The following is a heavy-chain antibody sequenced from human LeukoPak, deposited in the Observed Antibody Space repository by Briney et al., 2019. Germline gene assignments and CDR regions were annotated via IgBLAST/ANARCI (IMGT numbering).Heavy chain of an antibody. CDR3: ASLASSGWYRGAFDI. J-gene: IGHJ3*02. CDR2: INSDGSST. V-gene: IGHV3-74*01. Sequence: GGSLRLSCAASGFTFSSYWMHWIRQAPGKGLVWVSRINSDGSSTSYADSVKGRFTVSRDNAKNTLYLQMNSLRAEDTAVYYCASLASSGWYRGAFDIWGQGTMVTVSS. D-gene: IGHD6-19*01. CDR1: GFTFSSYW.